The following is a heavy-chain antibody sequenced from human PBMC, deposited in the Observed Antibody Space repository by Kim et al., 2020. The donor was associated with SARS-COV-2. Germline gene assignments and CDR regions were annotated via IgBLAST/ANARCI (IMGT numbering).Heavy chain of an antibody. CDR2: INPNSGGT. V-gene: IGHV1-2*06. J-gene: IGHJ6*02. Sequence: ASVKVSCKASGYTFTGYYMHWVRQAPGQGLEWMGRINPNSGGTNYAQKFQGRVTMTRDTSISTAYMELSRLRSDDTAVYYCARVAARPPAPRYYYYGMDVWGQGTTVTVSS. CDR1: GYTFTGYY. CDR3: ARVAARPPAPRYYYYGMDV. D-gene: IGHD6-6*01.